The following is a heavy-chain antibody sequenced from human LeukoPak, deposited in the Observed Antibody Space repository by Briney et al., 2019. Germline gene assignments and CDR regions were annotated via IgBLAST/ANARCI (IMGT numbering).Heavy chain of an antibody. CDR1: GFTFSDYY. CDR3: ARGPVAGASITPMDV. CDR2: ISSSGSTI. J-gene: IGHJ6*02. Sequence: GGSLRLSCAASGFTFSDYYMSWIRQAPGKGLEWVSYISSSGSTIYYADSVKGRFTISRDNAKNSLYLQMNSLRAEDTAVYYCARGPVAGASITPMDVWGQGTTVTVSS. V-gene: IGHV3-11*01. D-gene: IGHD6-19*01.